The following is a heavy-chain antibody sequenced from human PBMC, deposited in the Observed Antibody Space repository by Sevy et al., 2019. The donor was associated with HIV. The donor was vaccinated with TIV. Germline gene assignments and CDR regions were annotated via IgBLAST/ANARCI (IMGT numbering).Heavy chain of an antibody. D-gene: IGHD2-2*01. CDR1: GFTFSDYY. CDR2: ISSSGST. CDR3: AKDQGQLLQYYFDY. Sequence: GGFLRLSCAASGFTFSDYYMSWIRQAPGKGLEWVSYISSSGSTYSADSVKGRFTISRDNSKNTLYLHMNSLRAEDTAVYYCAKDQGQLLQYYFDYWGQGTLVTVSS. V-gene: IGHV3-11*01. J-gene: IGHJ4*02.